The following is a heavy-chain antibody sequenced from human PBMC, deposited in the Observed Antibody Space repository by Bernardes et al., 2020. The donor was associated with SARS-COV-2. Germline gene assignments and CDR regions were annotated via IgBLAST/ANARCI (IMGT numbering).Heavy chain of an antibody. CDR1: GFTFRSYC. J-gene: IGHJ4*02. CDR2: INSDGSST. Sequence: GGPLRLSCADSGFTFRSYCMHWVRKAPGKGLVWVSHINSDGSSTTYADSVKGRFTISRDNAKNTLYLQMNSLRAEDTAVYYCAREMPYRGVGATDYWGQGTLVTVSS. V-gene: IGHV3-74*01. CDR3: AREMPYRGVGATDY. D-gene: IGHD1-26*01.